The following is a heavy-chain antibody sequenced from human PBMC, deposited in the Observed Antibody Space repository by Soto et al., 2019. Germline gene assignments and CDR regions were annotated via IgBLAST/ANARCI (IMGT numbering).Heavy chain of an antibody. V-gene: IGHV3-23*01. Sequence: GGSLRLSCAASGFTFSSYAMSWVRQAPGKGLEWVSAISGSGGSTYYADSVKGRFTISRDNSKNTLYLQMNSLRAEDTAVYYCAKDITMVRGVISTVAFDPWGQGTLVTVSS. D-gene: IGHD3-10*01. CDR2: ISGSGGST. CDR1: GFTFSSYA. CDR3: AKDITMVRGVISTVAFDP. J-gene: IGHJ5*02.